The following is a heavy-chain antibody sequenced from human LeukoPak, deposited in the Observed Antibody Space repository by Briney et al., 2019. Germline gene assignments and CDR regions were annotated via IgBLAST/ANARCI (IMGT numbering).Heavy chain of an antibody. D-gene: IGHD3-22*01. J-gene: IGHJ3*02. CDR1: GGSISSSSYY. CDR2: IYYSGST. V-gene: IGHV4-39*01. CDR3: ARHSIYDSSGYYAYVEAFDI. Sequence: PSETLSLTCTVSGGSISSSSYYWGWIRQPPGKGLEWIGSIYYSGSTYYNPSLKSRVTISVDTSKNQFSLKLSSVTAADTAVYYCARHSIYDSSGYYAYVEAFDIWGQGTMVTVSS.